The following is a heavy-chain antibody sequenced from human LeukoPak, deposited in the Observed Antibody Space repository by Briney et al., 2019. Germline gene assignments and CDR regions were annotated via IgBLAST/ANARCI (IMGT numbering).Heavy chain of an antibody. D-gene: IGHD3-22*01. CDR1: GFTVSSNY. J-gene: IGHJ4*02. CDR2: ISGSGGST. Sequence: GGSLRLSCAASGFTVSSNYMSWVRQAPGKGLEWVSAISGSGGSTYYADSVKGRFTISRDNSKNTLYLQMNSLRAEDAAVYYCARVMFTMIVVGRPFDYWGQGTLVTVSS. V-gene: IGHV3-23*01. CDR3: ARVMFTMIVVGRPFDY.